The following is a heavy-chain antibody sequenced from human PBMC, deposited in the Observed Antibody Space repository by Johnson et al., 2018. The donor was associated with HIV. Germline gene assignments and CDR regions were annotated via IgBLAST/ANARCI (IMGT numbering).Heavy chain of an antibody. Sequence: QLVESGGGLIQPGRSLRLSCAASGFTISSYGMHWVRQAPGKGLEWVSGSNWNGGSTGYGDSVKGRFTISRDNAKNSLYLQMNSLRVEDTAVYYCALSYSLDAFDIWGQGTMVTVSS. CDR3: ALSYSLDAFDI. J-gene: IGHJ3*02. V-gene: IGHV3-20*04. D-gene: IGHD2-21*01. CDR1: GFTISSYG. CDR2: SNWNGGST.